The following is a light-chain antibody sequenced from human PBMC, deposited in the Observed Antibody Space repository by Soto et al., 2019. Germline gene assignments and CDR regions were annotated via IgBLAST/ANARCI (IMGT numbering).Light chain of an antibody. CDR2: VNS. Sequence: QSALTQPASVSGSPGQSITISCTGTSSDVGDYKYVSWYQQHPDKAPKLIIFVNSNRPSGISNRFSASKSGNTASLTISGLQAEDEADYDCSSYTSSDTPYVFGTGTKVTVL. V-gene: IGLV2-14*01. CDR3: SSYTSSDTPYV. CDR1: SSDVGDYKY. J-gene: IGLJ1*01.